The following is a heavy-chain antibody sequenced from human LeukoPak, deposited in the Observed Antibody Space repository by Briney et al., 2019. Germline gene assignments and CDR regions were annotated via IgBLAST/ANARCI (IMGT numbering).Heavy chain of an antibody. V-gene: IGHV1-58*02. D-gene: IGHD3-10*01. CDR3: AAGNVTMGRRSLGGWDAFDM. CDR1: GFSFSSTA. J-gene: IGHJ3*02. Sequence: VASVKLSCKASGFSFSSTAMQWVRQARGQRLEWIACIVVASGNTDYAQNFKERVTITRDMSTGTAYMELSSLRSEDTAVYYCAAGNVTMGRRSLGGWDAFDMWGQGTMVTVSS. CDR2: IVVASGNT.